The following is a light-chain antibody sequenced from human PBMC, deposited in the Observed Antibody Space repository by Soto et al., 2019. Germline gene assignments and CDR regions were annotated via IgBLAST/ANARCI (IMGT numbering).Light chain of an antibody. Sequence: EIVMTQSPATLSVSPGERATLSCRASQSVSSNLAWYQQKPGQAPRLLIYGASTRATGIPARFSGSGSGTEFTLTIRSLQSEDFAVYYCQQYNNWLPITFGQGTRLEI. V-gene: IGKV3-15*01. CDR2: GAS. CDR1: QSVSSN. CDR3: QQYNNWLPIT. J-gene: IGKJ5*01.